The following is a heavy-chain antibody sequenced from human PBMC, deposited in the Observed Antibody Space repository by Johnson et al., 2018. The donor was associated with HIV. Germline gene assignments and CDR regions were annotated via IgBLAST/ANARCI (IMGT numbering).Heavy chain of an antibody. CDR1: GFTFSSYG. V-gene: IGHV3-30*18. CDR2: ISYDGSNK. CDR3: AKEKNGYHWTFDI. J-gene: IGHJ3*02. Sequence: QVQLVESGGGVVQPGRSLRLSCAASGFTFSSYGMHWVRQAPGKGLEWVAVISYDGSNKYYADSVKGRFTISRDNSKNTLYLQMNSLRAEDTAVYYCAKEKNGYHWTFDIWGQGTMVTVSS. D-gene: IGHD5-24*01.